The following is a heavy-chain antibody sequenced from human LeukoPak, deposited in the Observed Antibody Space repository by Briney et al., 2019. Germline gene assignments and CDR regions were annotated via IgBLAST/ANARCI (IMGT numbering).Heavy chain of an antibody. J-gene: IGHJ4*02. CDR3: ARNLFYYDFWSGYLPLSY. CDR2: IIPIFGTA. D-gene: IGHD3-3*01. CDR1: GGTFSSYA. V-gene: IGHV1-69*13. Sequence: ASVKVSCKASGGTFSSYAISWVRQAPGQGLEWMGGIIPIFGTANYAQKFQGRVTITADESTSTAYMELSSLRSEDTAVYYCARNLFYYDFWSGYLPLSYWGQGTLVTVSS.